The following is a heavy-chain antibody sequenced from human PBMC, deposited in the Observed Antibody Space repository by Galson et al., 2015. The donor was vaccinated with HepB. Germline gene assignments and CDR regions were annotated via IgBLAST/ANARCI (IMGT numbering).Heavy chain of an antibody. CDR2: ISDSSSYI. Sequence: SLRLSCAASGFTFSSYSMNWVRQAPGKGLEWVSFISDSSSYIYYADSVKGRFTISRDNAKNSLYLQMNSLRAEDTAVYFCAREHSSGYMDYWGQGTLVTVSS. CDR1: GFTFSSYS. D-gene: IGHD3-22*01. J-gene: IGHJ4*02. V-gene: IGHV3-21*01. CDR3: AREHSSGYMDY.